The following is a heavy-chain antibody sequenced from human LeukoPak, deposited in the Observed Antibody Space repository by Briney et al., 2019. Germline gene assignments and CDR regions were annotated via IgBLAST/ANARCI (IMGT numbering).Heavy chain of an antibody. CDR2: IYTSGST. J-gene: IGHJ4*02. V-gene: IGHV4-4*07. CDR1: DGSMSNYY. Sequence: SETLSLTCTVSDGSMSNYYWSWIRQPAGKGLEWIGRIYTSGSTNYNPSLKSRVTMSVDTSKNQFSLKLSSVTAADTAVYYCARDGYYYGSGSSQTIDYWGQGTLVTVSS. CDR3: ARDGYYYGSGSSQTIDY. D-gene: IGHD3-10*01.